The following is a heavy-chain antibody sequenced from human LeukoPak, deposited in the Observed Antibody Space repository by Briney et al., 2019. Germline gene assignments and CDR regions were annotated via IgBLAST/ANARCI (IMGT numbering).Heavy chain of an antibody. CDR3: AKDPRRYSRTGGYFDY. CDR2: MSGSGGST. J-gene: IGHJ4*02. D-gene: IGHD6-13*01. Sequence: GGSLRLSCAASGFTFSSFAMSWVRQAPGKGLEWISTMSGSGGSTSYADSVKGRLTISRDNSKNTLYLQMNSLRAEDTAVYYCAKDPRRYSRTGGYFDYWGQGTLVTVSS. V-gene: IGHV3-23*01. CDR1: GFTFSSFA.